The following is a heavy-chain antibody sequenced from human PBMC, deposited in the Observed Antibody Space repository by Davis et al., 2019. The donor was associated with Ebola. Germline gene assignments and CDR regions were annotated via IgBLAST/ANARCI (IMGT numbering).Heavy chain of an antibody. Sequence: GGSLRLSCAASGFTFSNYGMSWVRQAPGKGLEWVSTVSGSGDSTNYADSVKGRFTVSRDNSKNTLYLQMDSLRAEDTAVYYCARHFYDGSGSPAGFGFWGQGTLVTVSS. D-gene: IGHD3-22*01. J-gene: IGHJ4*02. CDR2: VSGSGDST. V-gene: IGHV3-23*01. CDR1: GFTFSNYG. CDR3: ARHFYDGSGSPAGFGF.